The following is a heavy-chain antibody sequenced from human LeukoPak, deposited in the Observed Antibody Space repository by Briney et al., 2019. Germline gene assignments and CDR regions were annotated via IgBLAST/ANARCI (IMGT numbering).Heavy chain of an antibody. Sequence: GGSLRLSCAASGFTFSSYAMSWVRQAPGKGLEWVSAISGSGGSTYYADFVKGRFTISRDNSKNALYLQMNSLRAEDTAVYYCARARIAVAENYFDYWGQGTLVTVSS. J-gene: IGHJ4*02. CDR2: ISGSGGST. CDR3: ARARIAVAENYFDY. V-gene: IGHV3-23*01. D-gene: IGHD6-19*01. CDR1: GFTFSSYA.